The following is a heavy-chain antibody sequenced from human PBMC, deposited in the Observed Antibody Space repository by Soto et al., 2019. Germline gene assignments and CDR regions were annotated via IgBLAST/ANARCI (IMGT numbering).Heavy chain of an antibody. Sequence: SSVKVSCKASGYTFTGYYMHWVRQAPGQGLEWMGWINPNSGGTNYAQKFQGWVTMTRDTSISTAYMELSRLRSDDTAVYYCARVGYSGYDLDYWGQGTLVTVSS. J-gene: IGHJ4*02. CDR1: GYTFTGYY. CDR3: ARVGYSGYDLDY. CDR2: INPNSGGT. V-gene: IGHV1-2*04. D-gene: IGHD5-12*01.